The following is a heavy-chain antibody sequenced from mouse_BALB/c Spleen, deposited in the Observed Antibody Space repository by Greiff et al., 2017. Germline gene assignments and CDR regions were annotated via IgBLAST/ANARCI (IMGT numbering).Heavy chain of an antibody. V-gene: IGHV2-9*02. Sequence: QVQLQQSGPGLVAPSQSLSITCTVSGFSLTSYGVHWVRQPPGKGLEWLGVIWAGGSTNYNSALMSRLSISKDNSKSQVFLKMNSLQTDDTAMYYCARDRGSYYGNYVGFAYWGQGTLVTVSA. CDR2: IWAGGST. CDR1: GFSLTSYG. J-gene: IGHJ3*01. CDR3: ARDRGSYYGNYVGFAY. D-gene: IGHD2-10*01.